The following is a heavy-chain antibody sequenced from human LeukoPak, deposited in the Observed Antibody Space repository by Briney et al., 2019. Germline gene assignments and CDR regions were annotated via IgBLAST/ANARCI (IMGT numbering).Heavy chain of an antibody. CDR3: ARDQQQLANYYYYYMDV. J-gene: IGHJ6*03. Sequence: PGGSLRLSCAASGFTFSSYSMNWVRQAPGKGLEWVSYISSSSSTIYYADSVKGRFTISRDNAKNSLYLQMNSLRAEDTAVYYCARDQQQLANYYYYYMDVWGKGTTVTVSS. CDR1: GFTFSSYS. V-gene: IGHV3-48*01. D-gene: IGHD6-13*01. CDR2: ISSSSSTI.